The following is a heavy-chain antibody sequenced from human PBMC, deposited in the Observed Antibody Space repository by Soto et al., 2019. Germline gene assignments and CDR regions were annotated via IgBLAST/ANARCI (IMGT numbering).Heavy chain of an antibody. V-gene: IGHV3-23*01. D-gene: IGHD1-26*01. CDR1: GFTFSSHG. CDR3: AKEVGGSCQDTNGYMDA. Sequence: EVQLLDSGGGLVQPGGSLRLSCAASGFTFSSHGMSWVRQTPGKGLEWVSVISDSGGTTYYTDSVKGRFTISRDNYKNTVYLQMNSLTAGDTAVYFCAKEVGGSCQDTNGYMDAWCRGTTVTVS. CDR2: ISDSGGTT. J-gene: IGHJ6*03.